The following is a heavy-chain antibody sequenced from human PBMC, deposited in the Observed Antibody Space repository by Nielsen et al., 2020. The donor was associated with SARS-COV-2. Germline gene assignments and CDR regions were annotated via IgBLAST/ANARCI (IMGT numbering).Heavy chain of an antibody. V-gene: IGHV4-39*01. Sequence: WIRQPPGKGLEWIGGVYQSGSTYYNPSLKSRVTISVDTSKNQFSLKLSSVTAADTAVYYCASAGSIAVAGTRGHDAFDIWGQGTMVTVSS. CDR3: ASAGSIAVAGTRGHDAFDI. J-gene: IGHJ3*02. CDR2: VYQSGST. D-gene: IGHD6-19*01.